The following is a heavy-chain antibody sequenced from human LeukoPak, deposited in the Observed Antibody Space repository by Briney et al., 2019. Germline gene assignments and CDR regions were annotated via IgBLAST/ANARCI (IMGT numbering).Heavy chain of an antibody. D-gene: IGHD2-2*01. V-gene: IGHV3-30-3*01. CDR2: ISYDGSNK. CDR3: ARHVYCSSTSCSDY. Sequence: GGSLRLSCAASGFTFSSYAMHWVRQAPGKGLEWVAVISYDGSNKYYADSVKGRFTISRDNSKNTLYLQMNSLRAEDTAVYYCARHVYCSSTSCSDYWGQGTLVTVSS. J-gene: IGHJ4*02. CDR1: GFTFSSYA.